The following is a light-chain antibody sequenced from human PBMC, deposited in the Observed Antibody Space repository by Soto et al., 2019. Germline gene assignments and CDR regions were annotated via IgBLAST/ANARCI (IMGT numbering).Light chain of an antibody. CDR1: QSILYYSNNKNY. CDR3: QQYHDTPRT. Sequence: DIVMTQSPDSLAVSLGERATINCKSSQSILYYSNNKNYLAWYQQKAGQPPKLLIYWASTRESGVPDRFSGSGSGTDFTLTISSLQAEDVAVYYCQQYHDTPRTFGQGTKVEIK. CDR2: WAS. J-gene: IGKJ1*01. V-gene: IGKV4-1*01.